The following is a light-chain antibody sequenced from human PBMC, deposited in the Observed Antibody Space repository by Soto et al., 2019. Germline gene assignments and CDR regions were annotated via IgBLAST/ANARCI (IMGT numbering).Light chain of an antibody. V-gene: IGLV1-47*01. CDR3: AAWDDSLSGNWV. J-gene: IGLJ3*02. CDR1: SSNIGSNY. CDR2: RNN. Sequence: QSVLTQPPSASGTPGQRVTISCSGSSSNIGSNYVYWYQQLPGTAPKLIIYRNNQRPSGVPDRFSGSKSGTSASLAISGLRSEDDADYYCAAWDDSLSGNWVFGGGTKVTVL.